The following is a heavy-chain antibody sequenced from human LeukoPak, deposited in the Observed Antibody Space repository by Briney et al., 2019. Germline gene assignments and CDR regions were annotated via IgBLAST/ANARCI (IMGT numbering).Heavy chain of an antibody. CDR2: IYHSGST. Sequence: SETLSLTCTVSGYSISSGYYWGWIRQPPGKGLEWIGSIYHSGSTYYNPSLKSRVTISVGTSKNQFSLKLSSVTAADTAVYYCARDQRYLDWTGEVSSDYWGQGTLVTVSS. CDR1: GYSISSGYY. J-gene: IGHJ4*02. CDR3: ARDQRYLDWTGEVSSDY. D-gene: IGHD3-9*01. V-gene: IGHV4-38-2*02.